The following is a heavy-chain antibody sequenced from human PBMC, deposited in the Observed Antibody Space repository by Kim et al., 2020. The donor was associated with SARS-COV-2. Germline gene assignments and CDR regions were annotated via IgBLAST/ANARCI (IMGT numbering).Heavy chain of an antibody. CDR3: AKVVTTVSNGMDV. V-gene: IGHV3-30*18. J-gene: IGHJ6*02. Sequence: GGSLRLSCAASGLIFSSYGMHWVRQAPGKGLEWVAVISNDGSSKYYADSVKGRFTISRDNSKNTLYVQMNSLRAEDTAVYYCAKVVTTVSNGMDVWGQGTTVTVSS. D-gene: IGHD4-17*01. CDR2: ISNDGSSK. CDR1: GLIFSSYG.